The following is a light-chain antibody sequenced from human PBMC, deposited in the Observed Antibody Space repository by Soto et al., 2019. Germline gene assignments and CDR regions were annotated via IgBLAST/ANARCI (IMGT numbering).Light chain of an antibody. CDR1: SSNIGADYD. V-gene: IGLV1-40*01. Sequence: QSAVTQPPSVSGAPGQRVTISCTGSSSNIGADYDVHWYQHFPGRAPKLLIYGNKNRPSGVPDRFSGTKSGTSASLDITGLQAEDEADYYCQSFDTRLNTLVFGGGTKVTVL. J-gene: IGLJ2*01. CDR2: GNK. CDR3: QSFDTRLNTLV.